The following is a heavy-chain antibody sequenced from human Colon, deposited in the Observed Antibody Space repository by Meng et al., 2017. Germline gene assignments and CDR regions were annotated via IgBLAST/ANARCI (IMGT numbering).Heavy chain of an antibody. CDR2: VSYNGLI. J-gene: IGHJ4*02. CDR3: ARGSGKGIDF. D-gene: IGHD3-10*01. Sequence: SETLSLTCYVSGGSISGGTHFWAWIRQPPGKGLDYIGSVSYNGLIYYNPSLKSRVTILEDTSTNQLSLRLTSVTAADTAVYYCARGSGKGIDFWGQGTLVTVSS. CDR1: GGSISGGTHF. V-gene: IGHV4-39*07.